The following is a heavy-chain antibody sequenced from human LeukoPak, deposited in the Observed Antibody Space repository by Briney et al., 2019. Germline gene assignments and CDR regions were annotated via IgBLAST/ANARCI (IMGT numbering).Heavy chain of an antibody. V-gene: IGHV3-30*03. D-gene: IGHD3-10*01. CDR1: GFTFSSYG. CDR2: ISHDGSFE. J-gene: IGHJ4*02. CDR3: ARPQGSGSYYFDY. Sequence: GGSLRLSCAASGFTFSSYGMHWVRQAPGKGLEWVGTISHDGSFEFYADSVEGRFTISRDSSKSTLYLQMNSLRAEDTAVYYCARPQGSGSYYFDYWGQGTLVTVSS.